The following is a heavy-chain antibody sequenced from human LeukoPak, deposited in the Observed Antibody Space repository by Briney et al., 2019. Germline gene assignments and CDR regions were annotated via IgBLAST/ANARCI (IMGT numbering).Heavy chain of an antibody. V-gene: IGHV5-51*01. CDR1: GYSFTTHW. CDR2: IYPGDSDT. J-gene: IGHJ4*02. CDR3: AVAYCGGDCYQTFDY. D-gene: IGHD2-21*02. Sequence: GESLKISCQGSGYSFTTHWIGWVRQLPGKGLEWMGIIYPGDSDTRYSPSFQGQVTISADKSISTAYLQWSSLKASDTAMYYCAVAYCGGDCYQTFDYWGQGTLVTVSS.